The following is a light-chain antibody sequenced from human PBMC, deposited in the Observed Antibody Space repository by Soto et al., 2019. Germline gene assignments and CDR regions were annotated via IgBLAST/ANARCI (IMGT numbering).Light chain of an antibody. CDR3: QQRDSWPIT. J-gene: IGKJ5*01. CDR1: QSISSN. V-gene: IGKV3D-15*01. CDR2: GAS. Sequence: EIFMTQSPATLSVSPVEIATLSFRASQSISSNLAWYQQKPGQAPRLLIFGASNRATGIPPRFSGSGSGTDFTLTINSLEPDDFAVYYCQQRDSWPITFGQGTRLEIK.